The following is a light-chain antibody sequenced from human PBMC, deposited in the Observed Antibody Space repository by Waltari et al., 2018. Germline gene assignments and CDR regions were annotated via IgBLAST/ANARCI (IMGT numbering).Light chain of an antibody. CDR2: LGS. CDR3: MQALQTPRT. CDR1: QSLLHSNGKNY. Sequence: DIVMTQSPLSLPVPPGEPASISCRSSQSLLHSNGKNYLDWYLQKPGQSPQVLIYLGSNRASGVPDRFSGSGSGTDFTLEISRVEAEDVGVYYCMQALQTPRTFGQGTKVEIK. V-gene: IGKV2-28*01. J-gene: IGKJ1*01.